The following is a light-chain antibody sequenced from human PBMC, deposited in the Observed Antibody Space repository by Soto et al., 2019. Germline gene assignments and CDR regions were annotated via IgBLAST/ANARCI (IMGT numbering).Light chain of an antibody. CDR2: GAS. Sequence: ATLSCRASQSVTSNYLAWYQQKPGQAPRLLMYGASSRATGIPDSFSGSGSGTDFTLTISNLEPEDFALYYCQQFGTSPLTFGQGTKV. J-gene: IGKJ1*01. V-gene: IGKV3-20*01. CDR3: QQFGTSPLT. CDR1: QSVTSNY.